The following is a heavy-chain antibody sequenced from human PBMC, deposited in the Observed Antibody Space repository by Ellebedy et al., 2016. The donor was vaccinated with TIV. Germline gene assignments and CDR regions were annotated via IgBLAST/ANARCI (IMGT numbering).Heavy chain of an antibody. CDR1: GFTFSSYS. D-gene: IGHD2-15*01. Sequence: GGSLRLSXAASGFTFSSYSMNWVRQAPGKGLEWVSYISSSSSTIYYADSVKGRFTISRDNAKNSLYLQMNSLRAEDTAVYYCARVLATLSYGMDVWGQGTTVTVSS. V-gene: IGHV3-48*01. CDR2: ISSSSSTI. J-gene: IGHJ6*02. CDR3: ARVLATLSYGMDV.